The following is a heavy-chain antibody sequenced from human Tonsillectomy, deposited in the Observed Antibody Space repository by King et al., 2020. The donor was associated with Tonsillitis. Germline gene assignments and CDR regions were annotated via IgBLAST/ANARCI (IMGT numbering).Heavy chain of an antibody. CDR2: IYYSGGT. Sequence: QLQESGPGLVKPSETLSLTCTVSGGSISSYYWSWIRQPPGKGLEWIGYIYYSGGTNSNPSPKSRVTISVATSKNQFSLKLSSVTAADTAVYYCARDQNYYDSSGYYRGGFDYWGQGTLVTVSS. D-gene: IGHD3-22*01. V-gene: IGHV4-59*01. CDR3: ARDQNYYDSSGYYRGGFDY. CDR1: GGSISSYY. J-gene: IGHJ4*02.